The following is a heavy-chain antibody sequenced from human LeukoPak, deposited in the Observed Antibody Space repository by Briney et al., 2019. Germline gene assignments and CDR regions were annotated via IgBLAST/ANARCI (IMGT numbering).Heavy chain of an antibody. D-gene: IGHD4-11*01. V-gene: IGHV1-46*02. Sequence: ASVKVSCKASGYTFNSYYMHWVRQAPGQGHEWMGIINPSGGSTSHAQKLQGSVTMTTDTSTSTAYMELRSLRSDDTAVYYCARDLYRDSLPVSWFDPWGQGTLVTVSS. CDR1: GYTFNSYY. J-gene: IGHJ5*02. CDR2: INPSGGST. CDR3: ARDLYRDSLPVSWFDP.